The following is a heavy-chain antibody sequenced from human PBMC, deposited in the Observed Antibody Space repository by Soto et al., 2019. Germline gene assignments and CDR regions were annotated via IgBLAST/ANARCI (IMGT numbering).Heavy chain of an antibody. CDR3: ARHPFYGAYIYYFDS. CDR1: GDSITSSSYY. Sequence: SETLSLTCSVSGDSITSSSYYWGWIRQPPGKGLEWIGSIYYSGSTYYNPSLKSRVTISVDTSKSQFSLKLSSVTATDTAVYYCARHPFYGAYIYYFDSWGQGTLVTVSS. CDR2: IYYSGST. D-gene: IGHD4-17*01. J-gene: IGHJ4*02. V-gene: IGHV4-39*01.